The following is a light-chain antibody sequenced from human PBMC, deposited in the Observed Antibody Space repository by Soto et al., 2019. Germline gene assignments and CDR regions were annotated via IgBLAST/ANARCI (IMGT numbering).Light chain of an antibody. CDR2: TAS. J-gene: IGKJ2*02. CDR3: QQSYRTPWT. CDR1: QRISSY. V-gene: IGKV1-39*01. Sequence: DIQMTQSPSSLSASVGNSVTITCRTSQRISSYLNWYQQKPGKAPTLLMYTASNLQSGVPSRFSGSGSGTDFTLTITSLQPEDFATYYCQQSYRTPWTFGQGTKLEIK.